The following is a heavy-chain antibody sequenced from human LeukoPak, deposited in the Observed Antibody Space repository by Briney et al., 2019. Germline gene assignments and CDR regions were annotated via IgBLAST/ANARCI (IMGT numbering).Heavy chain of an antibody. V-gene: IGHV4-39*01. J-gene: IGHJ4*02. Sequence: SETLSLTCTVSGGSISSSSYYWGWIRQPPGKGLEWIGSIYYSGSTYYNPALKSRVTISVDTSKNQFFLKLSSVTAADTAVYYCARHPRGSSWYYFDYGGQGTLVSVSS. CDR1: GGSISSSSYY. D-gene: IGHD6-13*01. CDR3: ARHPRGSSWYYFDY. CDR2: IYYSGST.